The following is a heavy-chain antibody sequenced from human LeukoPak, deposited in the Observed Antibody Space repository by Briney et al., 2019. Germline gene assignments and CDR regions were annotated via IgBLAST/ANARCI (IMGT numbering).Heavy chain of an antibody. CDR3: ARRAYYDSSGYIMDY. Sequence: SETLSLTCTVSGGSISSYYWSWIRQPPGKGLEWIGYIYYSGSTNYNPSLKSRVTISVDTSKNQFSLKLSSVTAADTAVYYCARRAYYDSSGYIMDYWGQGALVTVSS. D-gene: IGHD3-22*01. CDR2: IYYSGST. J-gene: IGHJ4*02. V-gene: IGHV4-59*01. CDR1: GGSISSYY.